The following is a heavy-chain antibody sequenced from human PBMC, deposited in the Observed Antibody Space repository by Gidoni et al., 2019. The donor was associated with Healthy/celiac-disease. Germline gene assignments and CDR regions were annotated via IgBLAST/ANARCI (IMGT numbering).Heavy chain of an antibody. CDR1: AFTFRDYA. Sequence: EAQLVESGGGLVQPGRSLRLSCRGSAFTFRDYAMTWVRQAPGKGLEWVGFIKSQRYGGTPEYAASVKGRFTISRDDSNSVAYLQMNSLRAEDTALYYCTRLPPERRGLTPFDSWGQGTLVTVSS. J-gene: IGHJ4*02. D-gene: IGHD3-10*01. CDR3: TRLPPERRGLTPFDS. CDR2: IKSQRYGGTP. V-gene: IGHV3-49*04.